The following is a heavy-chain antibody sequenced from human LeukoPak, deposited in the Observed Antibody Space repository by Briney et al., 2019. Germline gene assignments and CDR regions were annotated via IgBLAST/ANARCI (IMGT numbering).Heavy chain of an antibody. CDR1: GGSISSYY. V-gene: IGHV4-59*01. Sequence: SETLSLTCTVSGGSISSYYWSWIRQPPGKGLEWIGYIYYSGSTNYNPSLKSRVTISVDTSKNQFSLKLSSVTAADTAVYYCAWARSDSFWVYWGQGTLVTVSS. D-gene: IGHD3-16*01. CDR2: IYYSGST. J-gene: IGHJ4*02. CDR3: AWARSDSFWVY.